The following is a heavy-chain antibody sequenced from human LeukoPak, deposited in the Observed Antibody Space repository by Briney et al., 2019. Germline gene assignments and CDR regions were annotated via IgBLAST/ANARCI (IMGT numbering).Heavy chain of an antibody. CDR2: IRGGGGSA. Sequence: GGSLRLSCTASGFTLSAYAMMWVRPAPGKGPEWVSAIRGGGGSAFYADSVKGRFTISRDNSNYTLFLQMNSLRAEDTAVYYCARDTSGDYIGAFDMWGPGTMVTVSS. J-gene: IGHJ3*02. CDR1: GFTLSAYA. D-gene: IGHD4-17*01. CDR3: ARDTSGDYIGAFDM. V-gene: IGHV3-23*01.